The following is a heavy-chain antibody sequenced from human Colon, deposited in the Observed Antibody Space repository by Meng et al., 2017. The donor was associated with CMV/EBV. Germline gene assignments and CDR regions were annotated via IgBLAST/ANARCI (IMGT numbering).Heavy chain of an antibody. V-gene: IGHV3-48*03. CDR3: ARRAENQLNGWYYGMDV. CDR1: GFTFSSYE. D-gene: IGHD6-19*01. Sequence: GESLKISCAASGFTFSSYEMNWVRQAPGKGLEWVSYISSSGSTIYYADSVKGRFTISRDNAKNSLYLQMNSLRAEDTAVYYCARRAENQLNGWYYGMDVWGQGTAVTVSS. CDR2: ISSSGSTI. J-gene: IGHJ6*02.